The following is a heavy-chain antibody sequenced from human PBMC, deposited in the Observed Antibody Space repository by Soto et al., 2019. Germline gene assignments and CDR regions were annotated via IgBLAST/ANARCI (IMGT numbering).Heavy chain of an antibody. D-gene: IGHD1-7*01. J-gene: IGHJ3*01. CDR1: GGTSSDYA. V-gene: IGHV1-69*01. CDR3: AGACKCAAGTFDALDV. Sequence: QVLLVQSGTEVKKPGTSVKVSCQASGGTSSDYALTWVRQAPGQGLEWMGGIIPIFGTANYAQRFQGRVSFTVDEDASTTYMELSSLNSEAAAVSYYAGACKCAAGTFDALDVWGHGTMVIVSS. CDR2: IIPIFGTA.